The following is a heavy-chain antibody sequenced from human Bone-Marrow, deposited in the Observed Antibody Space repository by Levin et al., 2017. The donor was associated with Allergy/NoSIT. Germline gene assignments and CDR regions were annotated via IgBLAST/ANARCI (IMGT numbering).Heavy chain of an antibody. Sequence: PGGSLRLSCAASGFTFSSYAMSWVRQAPGKGLEWVSAISGSGGSTYYADSVKGRFTISRDNSKNTLYLQMNSLRAEDTAVYYCAKFPPTRSLATGYRDFDYWGQGTLVTVSS. CDR1: GFTFSSYA. CDR3: AKFPPTRSLATGYRDFDY. V-gene: IGHV3-23*01. D-gene: IGHD1-1*01. CDR2: ISGSGGST. J-gene: IGHJ4*02.